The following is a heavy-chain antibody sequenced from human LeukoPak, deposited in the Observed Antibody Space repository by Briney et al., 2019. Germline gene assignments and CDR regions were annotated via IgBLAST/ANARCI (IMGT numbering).Heavy chain of an antibody. CDR2: ISGSSGRI. D-gene: IGHD6-19*01. V-gene: IGHV3-23*01. CDR1: GFSLNNYV. CDR3: AKYRGQWVVRGPPYYYFYMDV. J-gene: IGHJ6*03. Sequence: GGSLRLSCAASGFSLNNYVVGWVRQAPGKGLGWVSSISGSSGRIYYADAVKGRFNISRDNSKNIVYLQMHSLRANDTAVYYCAKYRGQWVVRGPPYYYFYMDVWGRGATVTVSS.